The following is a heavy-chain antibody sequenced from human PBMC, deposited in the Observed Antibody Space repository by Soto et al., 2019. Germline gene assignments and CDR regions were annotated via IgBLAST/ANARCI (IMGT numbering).Heavy chain of an antibody. J-gene: IGHJ5*02. V-gene: IGHV1-2*04. CDR3: ARAPARHCSSTSCAESWFDP. D-gene: IGHD2-2*01. Sequence: ASVKVSCKASGYTFTGYYMHWVRQAPGQGLEWMGWINPNSGGTNYAQKFQGWVTMTRDTSISTAYMELSRLRSDDTAVYYCARAPARHCSSTSCAESWFDPWGHGTPVTVYS. CDR1: GYTFTGYY. CDR2: INPNSGGT.